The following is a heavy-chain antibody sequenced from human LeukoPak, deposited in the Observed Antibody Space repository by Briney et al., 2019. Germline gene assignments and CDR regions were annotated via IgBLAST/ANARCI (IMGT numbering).Heavy chain of an antibody. D-gene: IGHD3-10*01. V-gene: IGHV1-8*02. Sequence: ASVKVSCKASGYTFTSYYMHWVRQAPGQGLEWMGWMNPNSGNTGYAQKFQGRVTMTRNTSISTAYMELSSLRSEDTAVYYCARKMVRGSWFDPWGQGTLVTVSS. CDR3: ARKMVRGSWFDP. J-gene: IGHJ5*02. CDR2: MNPNSGNT. CDR1: GYTFTSYY.